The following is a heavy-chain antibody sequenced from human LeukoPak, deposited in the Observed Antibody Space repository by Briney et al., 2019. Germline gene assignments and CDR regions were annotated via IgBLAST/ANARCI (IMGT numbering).Heavy chain of an antibody. Sequence: SETLSLTCGVSGGSISSGGYSWSWIRQPPGKGLEWIGYIYHSESAYYNPSLKSRVTMSVDRSKNQFSLKLSSVTAADTAVYYCAKKTPLNWFDPWGQGTLVTVSS. V-gene: IGHV4-30-2*01. CDR1: GGSISSGGYS. CDR3: AKKTPLNWFDP. J-gene: IGHJ5*02. CDR2: IYHSESA.